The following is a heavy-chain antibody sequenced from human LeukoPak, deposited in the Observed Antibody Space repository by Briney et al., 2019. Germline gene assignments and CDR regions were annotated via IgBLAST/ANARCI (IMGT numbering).Heavy chain of an antibody. Sequence: GGSLRLSCAASGFTVSSNYMSWVRQAPGKGLEWVSVIYSGGSTYYADSVKGRFTISRDNSKNTLYLQMNSLRAEDTAVYYCAKLTRGVVVPAAPPSGYWGQGTLVTVSS. V-gene: IGHV3-53*01. CDR2: IYSGGST. CDR3: AKLTRGVVVPAAPPSGY. CDR1: GFTVSSNY. D-gene: IGHD2-2*01. J-gene: IGHJ4*02.